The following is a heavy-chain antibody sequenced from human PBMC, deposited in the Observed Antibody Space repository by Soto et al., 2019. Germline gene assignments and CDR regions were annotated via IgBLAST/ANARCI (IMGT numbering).Heavy chain of an antibody. CDR3: ANSGGFCSVNSCSFFWLDP. J-gene: IGHJ5*02. CDR1: GFSLSTSGVG. CDR2: IYWDDDK. V-gene: IGHV2-5*02. D-gene: IGHD2-15*01. Sequence: SGPTLVNPTQTLTLTCTFSGFSLSTSGVGVGWIRQPPGKALEWLALIYWDDDKRYSPSLKSRLTITKDTSKNQVVLTMTNMDLVTTANFFCANSGGFCSVNSCSFFWLDPWGKEPLVTVP.